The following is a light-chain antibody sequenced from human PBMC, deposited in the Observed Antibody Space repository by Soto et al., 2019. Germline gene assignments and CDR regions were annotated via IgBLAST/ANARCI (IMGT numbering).Light chain of an antibody. CDR1: QRVSSTY. CDR3: QQYGSSPVT. J-gene: IGKJ1*01. V-gene: IGKV3-20*01. CDR2: GTS. Sequence: EILLTQSPGTLSLSPGERATLSCRASQRVSSTYLGWYQQKPGQAPRLLIYGTSSRATGIPNRFSGSGSGTDFTLTITRLEPEDFAVYYCQQYGSSPVTFGQGTEVDIK.